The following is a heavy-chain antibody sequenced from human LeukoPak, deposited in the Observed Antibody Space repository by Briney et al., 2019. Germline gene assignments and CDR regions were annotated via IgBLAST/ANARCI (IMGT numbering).Heavy chain of an antibody. CDR1: GYTFTSYG. Sequence: ASVKVSCKASGYTFTSYGISWVRQAPGQGLEWMGWISAYNGNTNYAQKLQGRVTMTTDTSTSTAYMELRSLRSDDTAVYYCARVTPLYYYGSGYWFDPWGQGTLVTVSS. CDR2: ISAYNGNT. J-gene: IGHJ5*02. CDR3: ARVTPLYYYGSGYWFDP. V-gene: IGHV1-18*01. D-gene: IGHD3-10*01.